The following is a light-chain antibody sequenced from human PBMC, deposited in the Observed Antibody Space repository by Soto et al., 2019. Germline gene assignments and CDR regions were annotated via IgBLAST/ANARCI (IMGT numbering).Light chain of an antibody. J-gene: IGLJ1*01. Sequence: QSVLTQPASVSGSPGQSITISCTGTSSDVGAYKYVSWYQQHPGEAPKLMIYDVSNRPSGVSDRFSGSKSGNTASLTISGLQAEDEADYYCSPYTSSSTYVFGTGTKVTVL. CDR3: SPYTSSSTYV. CDR2: DVS. V-gene: IGLV2-14*01. CDR1: SSDVGAYKY.